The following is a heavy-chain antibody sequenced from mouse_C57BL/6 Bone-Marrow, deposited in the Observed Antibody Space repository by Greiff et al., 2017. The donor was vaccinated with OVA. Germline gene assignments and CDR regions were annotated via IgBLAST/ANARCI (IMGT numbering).Heavy chain of an antibody. J-gene: IGHJ3*01. V-gene: IGHV1-81*01. CDR2: IYPRSGNT. CDR1: GYTFTSYG. Sequence: QVQLQQSGAELARPGASVKLSCKASGYTFTSYGISWVKQRTGQGLEWIGEIYPRSGNTYYNEKFKGKATLTADKSSSTAYMELRSLTSEDSAVYFCARPKPPLYYSNYEFAYWGQGTLVTVSA. D-gene: IGHD2-5*01. CDR3: ARPKPPLYYSNYEFAY.